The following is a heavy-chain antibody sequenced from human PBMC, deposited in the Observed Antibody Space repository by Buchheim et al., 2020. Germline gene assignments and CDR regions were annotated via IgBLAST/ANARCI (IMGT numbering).Heavy chain of an antibody. Sequence: EVRLVESGGGLVQPGGSLRLSCVASGFIFSAYEMNWVRQAPGKGLEWVSYISSSSGTIYYAASVKGRFTISRDNATRSLYMQMNSLRAEDTAVYYCARDGSGLPDWGQGTL. V-gene: IGHV3-48*03. D-gene: IGHD5-12*01. CDR3: ARDGSGLPD. CDR2: ISSSSGTI. CDR1: GFIFSAYE. J-gene: IGHJ4*02.